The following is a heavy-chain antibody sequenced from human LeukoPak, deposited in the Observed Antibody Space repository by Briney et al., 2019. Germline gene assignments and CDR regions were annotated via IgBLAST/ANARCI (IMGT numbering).Heavy chain of an antibody. V-gene: IGHV3-66*01. Sequence: GGSLRLSCAASGFTFSDYYMSWVRQAPGKALEWVSVIYGGDSKYYADSVKGRFTISRDNPENTLYLQMDRLRVEDTAVYYCAREDRGGYNRVLGAFGLWGHGTMVTVSS. D-gene: IGHD5-18*01. J-gene: IGHJ3*01. CDR2: IYGGDSK. CDR3: AREDRGGYNRVLGAFGL. CDR1: GFTFSDYY.